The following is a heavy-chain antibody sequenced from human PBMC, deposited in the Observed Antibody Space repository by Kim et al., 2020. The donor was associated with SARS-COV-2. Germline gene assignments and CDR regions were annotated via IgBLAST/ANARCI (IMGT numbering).Heavy chain of an antibody. V-gene: IGHV4-34*01. CDR3: ARTGIAAAGDHRTPYYYYYYGMDV. J-gene: IGHJ6*02. D-gene: IGHD6-13*01. CDR2: INHSGST. CDR1: GGSFSGYY. Sequence: SETLSLTCAVYGGSFSGYYWSWIRQPPGKGLEWIGEINHSGSTNYNPSLKSRVTISVDTSKNQFSLKLSSVTAADTAVYYCARTGIAAAGDHRTPYYYYYYGMDVWGQGTTVTVSS.